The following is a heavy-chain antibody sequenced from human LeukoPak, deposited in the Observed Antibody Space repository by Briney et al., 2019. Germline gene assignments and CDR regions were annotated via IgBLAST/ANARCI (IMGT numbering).Heavy chain of an antibody. CDR2: ISYDGSNK. V-gene: IGHV3-30*18. CDR3: AKYEVHFDY. Sequence: PGGSLRLSCAASGFTFSSYGMHWVRQAPGKELEWVAVISYDGSNKYYADSVKGRFTISRDNSKNTLYLQMNSLRAEDTAVYYCAKYEVHFDYWGQGTLVTVSS. CDR1: GFTFSSYG. J-gene: IGHJ4*02. D-gene: IGHD3-3*01.